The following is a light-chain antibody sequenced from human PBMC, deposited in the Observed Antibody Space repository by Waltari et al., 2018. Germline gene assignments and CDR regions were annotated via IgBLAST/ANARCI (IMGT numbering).Light chain of an antibody. J-gene: IGKJ4*01. CDR2: ADS. CDR1: ESVSSY. V-gene: IGKV3-11*01. CDR3: QQRSNCPLT. Sequence: EIVLTQSPATLSLSPGERATLACRASESVSSYLAWYQQKPGQAPSLLIYADSNRATGIPARFSGSGSGTDFTITIISLEPEDFAVYYCQQRSNCPLTFGGGTKVEIK.